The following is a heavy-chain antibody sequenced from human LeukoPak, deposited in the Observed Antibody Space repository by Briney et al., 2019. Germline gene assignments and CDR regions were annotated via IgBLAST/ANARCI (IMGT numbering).Heavy chain of an antibody. Sequence: ASVTVSCKASGYTFTGYHLHWVRQAPGQGLEWMGLINPNSGDTNYAQKFQGRVTMSRDTSISTAHLELSGLTSDDTAVYYCARGGLISSGLYYFDYWGQGTLVTVSS. V-gene: IGHV1-2*02. J-gene: IGHJ4*02. D-gene: IGHD3-22*01. CDR3: ARGGLISSGLYYFDY. CDR1: GYTFTGYH. CDR2: INPNSGDT.